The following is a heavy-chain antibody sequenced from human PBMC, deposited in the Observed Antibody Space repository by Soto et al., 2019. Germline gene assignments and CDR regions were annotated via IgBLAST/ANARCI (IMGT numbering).Heavy chain of an antibody. CDR3: AHITYYDFWSGPNWFDP. CDR2: IYWNDDK. Sequence: QITLKESGPTLVNPTQTLTLTCTFSGFSLSTSGVGVGWIRQPPGKALEWLALIYWNDDKRYSPSLKSRLTITKDTSKNQVVLTMTNMDPVDTATYYCAHITYYDFWSGPNWFDPWGQGTLVTVSS. D-gene: IGHD3-3*01. CDR1: GFSLSTSGVG. J-gene: IGHJ5*02. V-gene: IGHV2-5*01.